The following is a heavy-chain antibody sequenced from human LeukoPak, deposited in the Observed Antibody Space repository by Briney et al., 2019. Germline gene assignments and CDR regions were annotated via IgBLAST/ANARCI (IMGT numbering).Heavy chain of an antibody. D-gene: IGHD5-18*01. CDR3: ARVVIQLGFDY. J-gene: IGHJ4*02. Sequence: ASVTVSFTASGYTFTSYYMHWVRQAPGQGLEWMGIINPSGGSTSYAQKFQGRVTMTRDTSTSTVYMELSSLRSEDTAVYYCARVVIQLGFDYWGQGTLVTVSS. CDR1: GYTFTSYY. CDR2: INPSGGST. V-gene: IGHV1-46*01.